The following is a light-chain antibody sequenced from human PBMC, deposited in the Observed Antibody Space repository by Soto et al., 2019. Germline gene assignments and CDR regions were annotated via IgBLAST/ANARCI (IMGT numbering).Light chain of an antibody. V-gene: IGLV2-14*01. Sequence: QSALTQPASVSGSPGQSITISCTGSSSDVGAYTYVSWYQQHPGKAPKLMIFEVSDRPSGVSNRFSGSKSGNTASLTISGLQEEDEADYYCSSYTTSNTLVFGGGTKLTVL. J-gene: IGLJ2*01. CDR1: SSDVGAYTY. CDR2: EVS. CDR3: SSYTTSNTLV.